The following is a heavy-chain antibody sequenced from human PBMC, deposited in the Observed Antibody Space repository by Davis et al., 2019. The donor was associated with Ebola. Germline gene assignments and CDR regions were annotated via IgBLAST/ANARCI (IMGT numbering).Heavy chain of an antibody. V-gene: IGHV4-39*07. J-gene: IGHJ4*02. D-gene: IGHD5-18*01. CDR3: ARDSGYSWGIDY. CDR1: GGSISSSHYY. CDR2: INHSGST. Sequence: SETLSLTCTVSGGSISSSHYYWGWIRQPPGKGLEWIGEINHSGSTNYNPSLKSRVTISVDTSKNQFSLKLSSVTAADTAVYYCARDSGYSWGIDYWGQGTLVTVSS.